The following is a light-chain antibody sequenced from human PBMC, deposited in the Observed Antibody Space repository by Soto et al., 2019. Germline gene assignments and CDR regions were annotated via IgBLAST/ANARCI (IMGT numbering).Light chain of an antibody. CDR2: GNS. CDR1: SSNIGAGYD. Sequence: QSVLTQRPSVSGAPGQRVTISCTGSSSNIGAGYDVHWYQQLPGTVPKVLIYGNSNRPSGVPDRFSGSKSGTSASLAITGLQAEDEADYYCQSYDSSLSAVVFGGGTKLTVL. V-gene: IGLV1-40*01. J-gene: IGLJ2*01. CDR3: QSYDSSLSAVV.